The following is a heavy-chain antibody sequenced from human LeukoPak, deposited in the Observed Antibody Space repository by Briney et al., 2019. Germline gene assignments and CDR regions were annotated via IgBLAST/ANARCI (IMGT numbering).Heavy chain of an antibody. Sequence: GGSLRLSCAASGFTVSSNYMSWVRQAPGKGLEWVSVIYSGGSTYYADSVKGRFTISRDNSKNTLYLQMNSLRAEDAAVYYCARVLAVRSSFDYWGQGTLVTVSS. D-gene: IGHD6-6*01. V-gene: IGHV3-66*01. J-gene: IGHJ4*02. CDR1: GFTVSSNY. CDR3: ARVLAVRSSFDY. CDR2: IYSGGST.